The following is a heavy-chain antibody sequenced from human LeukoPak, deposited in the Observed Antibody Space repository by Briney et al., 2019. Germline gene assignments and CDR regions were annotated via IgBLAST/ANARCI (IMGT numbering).Heavy chain of an antibody. V-gene: IGHV4-30-2*01. D-gene: IGHD3-10*01. CDR2: IYHSEST. Sequence: PSETLSLPCAVSGDSICSGGYPWSWIRQPPGKGLEWIGSIYHSESTYYNPSLKSRVNISVDRSKVQFSMKLSSVTAADTAVYYGARSGWFSYYFDYWGQGTLVTVSS. CDR3: ARSGWFSYYFDY. CDR1: GDSICSGGYP. J-gene: IGHJ4*02.